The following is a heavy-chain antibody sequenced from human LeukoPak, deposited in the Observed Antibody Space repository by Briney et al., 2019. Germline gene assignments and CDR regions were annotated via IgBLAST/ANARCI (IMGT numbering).Heavy chain of an antibody. Sequence: GGSLRLSCAASGFTFSTYVMSWVRQAPGRGLEWVANIKQDGSEKYYVDSVKGRFTISRDNAKNSLYLQMNSLRAEDTAVHYCARVLGYYGSGSLDGWGQGTLVTVSS. J-gene: IGHJ4*02. CDR3: ARVLGYYGSGSLDG. D-gene: IGHD3-10*01. V-gene: IGHV3-7*01. CDR1: GFTFSTYV. CDR2: IKQDGSEK.